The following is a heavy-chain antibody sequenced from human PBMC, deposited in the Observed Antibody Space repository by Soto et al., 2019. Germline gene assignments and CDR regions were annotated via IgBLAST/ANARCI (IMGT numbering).Heavy chain of an antibody. CDR3: ARGRSEILIDF. D-gene: IGHD3-10*01. J-gene: IGHJ4*02. CDR1: GGSVSSGSYY. Sequence: PSETLSLTCTVSGGSVSSGSYYWSWIRQPPGKGLEWIGYIYYSGSTNYNPSLKSRVTISVDTSKNQFSLKLSSVTAADTAVYYCARGRSEILIDFWGQGTLVTLSS. V-gene: IGHV4-61*01. CDR2: IYYSGST.